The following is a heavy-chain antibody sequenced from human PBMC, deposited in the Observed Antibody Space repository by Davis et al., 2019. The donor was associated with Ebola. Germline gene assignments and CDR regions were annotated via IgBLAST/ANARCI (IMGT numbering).Heavy chain of an antibody. CDR2: ISYDGSNK. D-gene: IGHD2-15*01. V-gene: IGHV3-30*04. Sequence: PGGSLRLSCAASGFTFSSYAMHWVRQAPGKGLEWVAVISYDGSNKYYADSVKGRFTISRDNSKNTLYLQMNSLRAEDTAVYYCAKASRRGCSGGSCYVVDYWGQGTLVTVSS. CDR1: GFTFSSYA. J-gene: IGHJ4*02. CDR3: AKASRRGCSGGSCYVVDY.